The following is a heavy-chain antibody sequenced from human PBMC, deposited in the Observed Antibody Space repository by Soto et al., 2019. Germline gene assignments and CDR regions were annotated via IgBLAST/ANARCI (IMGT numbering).Heavy chain of an antibody. D-gene: IGHD3-10*01. V-gene: IGHV1-69*13. J-gene: IGHJ5*02. CDR2: IIPIFGTA. CDR3: AGTYYYGSGIRTGWFDP. Sequence: SVKVSCKASGGTFSSYAISWVRQAPGQGLEWMGGIIPIFGTANYAQKFQGRVTITADESTSTAYMELSSPRSEDTAVYYCAGTYYYGSGIRTGWFDPWGQGTLVTVSS. CDR1: GGTFSSYA.